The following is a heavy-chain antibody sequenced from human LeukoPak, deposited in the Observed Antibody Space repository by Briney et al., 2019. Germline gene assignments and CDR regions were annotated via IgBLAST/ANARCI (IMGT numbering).Heavy chain of an antibody. CDR1: GFTVSNKY. CDR2: IYSGGST. D-gene: IGHD6-13*01. Sequence: GGSLRLSCAASGFTVSNKYMNWVRQAPGKGLEWVSVIYSGGSTYYADSVKGRFTISRDNSKNTLYLQMNSLRAEDTAVYYCAKLGGSSWYGFGDFWGQGTLVTVSS. V-gene: IGHV3-53*01. CDR3: AKLGGSSWYGFGDF. J-gene: IGHJ4*02.